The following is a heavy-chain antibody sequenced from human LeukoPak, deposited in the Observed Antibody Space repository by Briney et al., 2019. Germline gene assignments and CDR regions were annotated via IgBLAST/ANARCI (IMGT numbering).Heavy chain of an antibody. V-gene: IGHV3-49*04. CDR3: TRGKWLVSVFYSGYMDV. CDR2: IRSKAYGGTT. CDR1: GFTFGDYV. D-gene: IGHD6-19*01. Sequence: GGSRRRTSTASGFTFGDYVMSWVRQAPGKGLEWVGFIRSKAYGGTTEYAASVKGRFTISRDDSKSIAYLQMNSLKTEDTAVYYCTRGKWLVSVFYSGYMDVWGKG. J-gene: IGHJ6*03.